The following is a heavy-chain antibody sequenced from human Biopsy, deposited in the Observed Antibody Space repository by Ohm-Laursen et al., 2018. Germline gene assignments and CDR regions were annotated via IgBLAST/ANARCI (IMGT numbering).Heavy chain of an antibody. CDR1: GGSLSSYY. J-gene: IGHJ6*02. Sequence: SETLSLTCTVSGGSLSSYYWRWIRQPAGKGLEWIGRIYSSGSTNYNPSLKSRVTLSMDTSKRQFSLKLSSVTAADTAVYYRARLGSGDYFPTFFDFWGQGTTVTVSS. D-gene: IGHD5-12*01. CDR3: ARLGSGDYFPTFFDF. CDR2: IYSSGST. V-gene: IGHV4-4*07.